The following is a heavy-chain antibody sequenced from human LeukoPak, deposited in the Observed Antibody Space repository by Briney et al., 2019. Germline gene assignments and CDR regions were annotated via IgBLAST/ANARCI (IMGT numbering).Heavy chain of an antibody. V-gene: IGHV3-73*01. CDR2: IRSKANSYAT. CDR1: GFTFSGSA. Sequence: GSLRLSCAASGFTFSGSAMHWVRQASGKGLEWVGRIRSKANSYATAYAASVKGRFTISRDDSKNTAYLQMNSLKTEDTAVYYCTRLGSYSPHGFDIWGQGTMVTVSS. D-gene: IGHD1-26*01. CDR3: TRLGSYSPHGFDI. J-gene: IGHJ3*02.